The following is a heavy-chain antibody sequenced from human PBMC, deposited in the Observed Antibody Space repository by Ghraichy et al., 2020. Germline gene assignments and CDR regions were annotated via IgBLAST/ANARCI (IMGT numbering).Heavy chain of an antibody. CDR2: IIPIFGIR. CDR3: ARGLGYCSGSSCFYYGMDV. D-gene: IGHD2-2*01. Sequence: SVKVSCKASGGSFSDYAINWVRQAPGHGLEWMGGIIPIFGIRNHAQRFQGRVTVTADEGTSTAYMELSSLRSDDMAVYYCARGLGYCSGSSCFYYGMDVWGQGTTVTVSS. CDR1: GGSFSDYA. J-gene: IGHJ6*02. V-gene: IGHV1-69*13.